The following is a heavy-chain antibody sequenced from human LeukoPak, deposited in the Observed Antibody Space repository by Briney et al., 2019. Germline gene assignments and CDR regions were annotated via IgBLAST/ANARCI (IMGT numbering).Heavy chain of an antibody. J-gene: IGHJ4*02. D-gene: IGHD3-22*01. CDR1: GFTFSDYY. CDR3: ARDMGFWDSSGYYYPYFDY. CDR2: ISSSGSTI. V-gene: IGHV3-11*01. Sequence: TGGSLRLSCAASGFTFSDYYMSWIRQAPGKGLEWVSYISSSGSTIYYADSVKGRFTISRDNAKNSLYLQMNSLRAEDTAVYYCARDMGFWDSSGYYYPYFDYWGQGTLVTVSS.